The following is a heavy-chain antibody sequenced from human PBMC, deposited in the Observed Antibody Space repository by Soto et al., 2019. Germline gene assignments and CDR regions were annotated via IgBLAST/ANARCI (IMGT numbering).Heavy chain of an antibody. CDR2: ISSSSSYI. CDR3: ARVEGSGPTGEIDY. J-gene: IGHJ4*02. Sequence: EVQLVESGGGLVKPGGSLRLSCAASGFTFSSYSMNWVRQAPGTGLEWVSSISSSSSYIYYADSVKGRFTISRDNAKNSLYLQMNSLRAEDTAVYYCARVEGSGPTGEIDYWGQGTLVTVSS. CDR1: GFTFSSYS. V-gene: IGHV3-21*06. D-gene: IGHD3-10*01.